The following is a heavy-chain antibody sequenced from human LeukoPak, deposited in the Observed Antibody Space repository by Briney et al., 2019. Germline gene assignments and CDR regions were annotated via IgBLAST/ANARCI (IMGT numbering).Heavy chain of an antibody. Sequence: ASVKVSCKSCGYTFTAYHVHGVRQAPAQGLEFMGWIYSPTGGTVLAEKFQGRVIMTRDTSITTDYMELSSLRSDDTAVDYGARDKNYGEYHDYCVQGTLVTVSS. CDR2: IYSPTGGT. D-gene: IGHD4-17*01. V-gene: IGHV1-2*02. J-gene: IGHJ4*02. CDR1: GYTFTAYH. CDR3: ARDKNYGEYHDY.